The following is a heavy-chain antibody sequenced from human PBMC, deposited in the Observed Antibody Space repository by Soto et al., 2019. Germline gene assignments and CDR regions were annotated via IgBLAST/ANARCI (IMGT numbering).Heavy chain of an antibody. CDR1: GYTFTDYY. CDR3: ARSVSFITPRPDY. D-gene: IGHD6-6*01. J-gene: IGHJ4*02. CDR2: INPNNGDT. Sequence: ASVKVSCKASGYTFTDYYLHWVRQAPGQGLECMGWINPNNGDTNYAQKFQGRVTMTRDTSISTAYMEVSRLRSDDTTVYYCARSVSFITPRPDYWGQGTLVTVSS. V-gene: IGHV1-2*02.